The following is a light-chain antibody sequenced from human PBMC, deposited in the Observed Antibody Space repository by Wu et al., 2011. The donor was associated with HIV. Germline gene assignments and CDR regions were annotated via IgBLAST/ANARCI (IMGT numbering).Light chain of an antibody. CDR3: QQYNNWPLT. CDR2: GAS. CDR1: QSINTGY. Sequence: RASQSINTGYLAWYQQNPGQPPRLLIYGASSRATGIPDRFTGSGSGTDFTLTISRLEPGDFAVYYCQQYNNWPLTFGQGTRLEIK. V-gene: IGKV3-20*01. J-gene: IGKJ5*01.